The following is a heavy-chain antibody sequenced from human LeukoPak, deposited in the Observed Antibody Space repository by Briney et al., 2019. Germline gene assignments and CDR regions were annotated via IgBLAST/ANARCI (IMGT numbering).Heavy chain of an antibody. J-gene: IGHJ4*02. D-gene: IGHD6-13*01. CDR3: ARVSLIAAARVPPFNY. Sequence: ASAKVSCKASGYTFTSYYMHWVRQAPGQGLEWMGIINPSGGSTSYAQKFQGRVTMTRDMSTSTVYMELSSLRSEDTAVYYCARVSLIAAARVPPFNYWGQGTLVTVSS. CDR1: GYTFTSYY. V-gene: IGHV1-46*01. CDR2: INPSGGST.